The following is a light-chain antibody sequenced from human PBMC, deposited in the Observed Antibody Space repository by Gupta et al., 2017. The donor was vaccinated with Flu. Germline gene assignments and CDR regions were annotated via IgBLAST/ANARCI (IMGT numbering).Light chain of an antibody. V-gene: IGLV2-14*03. CDR2: DVT. CDR1: SGDVGGYNY. CDR3: TTHTSSNIWV. J-gene: IGLJ3*02. Sequence: IAMSCTGSSGDVGGYNYVSWVQQHPGKNRKVIIYDVTNRRSEVSNRFSGSKSGNTASLTISGRQTEDEDDYYGTTHTSSNIWVFGGGTKL.